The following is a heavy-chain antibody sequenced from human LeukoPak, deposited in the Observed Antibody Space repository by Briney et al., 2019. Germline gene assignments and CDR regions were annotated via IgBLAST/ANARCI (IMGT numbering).Heavy chain of an antibody. Sequence: ASVKVSCKASEYTFTSYDINWVRQATGQGLEWMGWMNPNSGNTGYAQKFQGRVTMTRNTSISTAYMELSSLRSEDTAVYYCARVPSFGEETFDYWGQGTLVTVSS. CDR3: ARVPSFGEETFDY. CDR1: EYTFTSYD. CDR2: MNPNSGNT. D-gene: IGHD3-10*01. V-gene: IGHV1-8*01. J-gene: IGHJ4*02.